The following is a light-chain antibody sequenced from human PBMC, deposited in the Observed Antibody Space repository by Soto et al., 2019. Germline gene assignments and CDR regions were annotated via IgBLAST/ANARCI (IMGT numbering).Light chain of an antibody. Sequence: QSALTQPRSVSGSPGQSVTISCTGTSSDVGGYDYVSWYQQHSGKAPTLMIYXXXXXXXXXXXXXXGSKSVNTASLTISGXXXXXXXXYYCCSYAGSYTLVFGGGTQLTVL. J-gene: IGLJ7*01. CDR2: XXX. CDR1: SSDVGGYDY. V-gene: IGLV2-11*01. CDR3: CSYAGSYTLV.